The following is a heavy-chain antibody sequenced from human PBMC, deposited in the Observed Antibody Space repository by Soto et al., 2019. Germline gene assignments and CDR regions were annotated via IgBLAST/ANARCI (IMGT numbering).Heavy chain of an antibody. CDR3: ARDEAAAGTVSVYYYGMDV. Sequence: GGSLRLSCAASGFTFSSYAMHWVRQAPGKGLEWVAVISYDGSNKYYADSVKGRFTISRDNSKNTLYLQMNSLRAEDTAVYYCARDEAAAGTVSVYYYGMDVWGQGTTVTVSS. J-gene: IGHJ6*02. CDR2: ISYDGSNK. CDR1: GFTFSSYA. D-gene: IGHD6-13*01. V-gene: IGHV3-30-3*01.